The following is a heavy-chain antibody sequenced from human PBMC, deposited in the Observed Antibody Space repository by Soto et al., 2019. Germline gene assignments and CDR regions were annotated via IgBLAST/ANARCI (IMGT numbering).Heavy chain of an antibody. Sequence: SETLSLTCTVSGGSISSYYWSWIRQPPGKGLEWIGYIYYSGSTNYNPSLKSRVTISVDTSKNQFSLKLSSVTAADTAVYYCARSGLWFGELSSFDYWGQGTLVTVSS. J-gene: IGHJ4*02. D-gene: IGHD3-10*01. CDR3: ARSGLWFGELSSFDY. CDR2: IYYSGST. CDR1: GGSISSYY. V-gene: IGHV4-59*01.